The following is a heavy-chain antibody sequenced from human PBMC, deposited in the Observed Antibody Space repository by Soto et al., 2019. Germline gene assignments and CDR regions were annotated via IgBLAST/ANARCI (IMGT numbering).Heavy chain of an antibody. CDR1: GYSFTSYW. J-gene: IGHJ6*02. V-gene: IGHV5-51*01. CDR3: ASAYGSGSYYNVGYYGMDV. D-gene: IGHD3-10*01. CDR2: IYPGASDT. Sequence: PGESLKISCKGSGYSFTSYWIGWVRQMPGKGLEWMGIIYPGASDTRYSPSFQGQVTISADKSISTAYLQWSSLKASDTAMYYCASAYGSGSYYNVGYYGMDVWGQGTTVTVSS.